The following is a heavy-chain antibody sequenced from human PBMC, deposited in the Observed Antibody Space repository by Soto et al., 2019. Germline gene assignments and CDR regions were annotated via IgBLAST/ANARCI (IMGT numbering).Heavy chain of an antibody. CDR3: ARDKDRQQLGGNYYYIMDV. D-gene: IGHD3-3*02. CDR1: GGTFRTSA. V-gene: IGHV1-69*12. Sequence: QVQLVQSGAEVKKPGSSVKVSCKTSGGTFRTSAISWVRQAPGQGLEWMGGIMPVFPTPDYAQKFQGRVTTTADESTGTADMELRSLRSEDTAVYYCARDKDRQQLGGNYYYIMDVWGQGTTVTVSS. CDR2: IMPVFPTP. J-gene: IGHJ6*01.